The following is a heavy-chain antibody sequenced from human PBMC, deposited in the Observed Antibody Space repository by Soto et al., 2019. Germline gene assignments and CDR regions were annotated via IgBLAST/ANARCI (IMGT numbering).Heavy chain of an antibody. D-gene: IGHD2-15*01. CDR2: ILPFFGTA. CDR1: GGSFRREA. Sequence: QVQLVQSGAEVKKPGSSVKVSCKASGGSFRREAINWVRQAPGQGPEWMGNILPFFGTADYAQKFQGRVTVTQDISTTTVYMELSSLRVEDTAVYYCARGHVFGGNSDAFDVWRQGTMVIVSS. J-gene: IGHJ3*01. V-gene: IGHV1-69*14. CDR3: ARGHVFGGNSDAFDV.